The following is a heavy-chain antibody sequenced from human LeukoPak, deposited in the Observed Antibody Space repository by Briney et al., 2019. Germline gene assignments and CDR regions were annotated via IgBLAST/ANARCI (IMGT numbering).Heavy chain of an antibody. Sequence: PGASLRLSCTASAFGFSDYGMYWVRQTPAKGLDWVAYIRRDGTYVNYVASVKGRFSISRDNSKSTLWLQMNSLRVEDTALYYCASGGPTRGTLASWGQGSLVTVSS. CDR1: AFGFSDYG. J-gene: IGHJ4*02. CDR3: ASGGPTRGTLAS. V-gene: IGHV3-30*02. CDR2: IRRDGTYV. D-gene: IGHD1-26*01.